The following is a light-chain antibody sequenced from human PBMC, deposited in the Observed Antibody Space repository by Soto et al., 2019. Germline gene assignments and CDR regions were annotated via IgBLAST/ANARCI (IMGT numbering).Light chain of an antibody. CDR2: AAS. CDR1: QSIANY. J-gene: IGKJ5*01. CDR3: QQNYSPPPIT. Sequence: DIQMTQSPSSLSASVGDRVTITCRASQSIANYLNWYQQKPGKAPKLLIYAASTLQSGVPSKFSGSGFGTDFTLTISSLQTEDCATYYCQQNYSPPPITFGQGTRLEIK. V-gene: IGKV1-39*01.